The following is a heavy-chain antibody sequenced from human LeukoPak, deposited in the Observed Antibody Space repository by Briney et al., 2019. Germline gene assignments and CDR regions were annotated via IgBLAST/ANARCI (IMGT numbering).Heavy chain of an antibody. Sequence: PGGSLRLSCAASGFTVSSNYMSWVRQAPGKGLEWISVIYSGGSTYYADSVKGRFTISRDNSKNTLYLQMNSLRAEDTAVYYCARDLPICSGGSCYTGPFDYWGQGTLVTVSS. D-gene: IGHD2-15*01. J-gene: IGHJ4*02. CDR2: IYSGGST. CDR3: ARDLPICSGGSCYTGPFDY. V-gene: IGHV3-53*01. CDR1: GFTVSSNY.